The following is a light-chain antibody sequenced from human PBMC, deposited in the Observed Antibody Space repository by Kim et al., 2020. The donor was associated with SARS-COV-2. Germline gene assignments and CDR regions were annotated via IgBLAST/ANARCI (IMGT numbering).Light chain of an antibody. CDR3: NSWDSNDNVV. Sequence: SSELTQDPAVSVALGQTVRITCQGDSLRSYYATWYQQKPGQAPIVVIYGKNNRPSGIPDRFSGSSSGNTASLTITGTQAGDEADYYCNSWDSNDNVVFGGGTQVTVL. CDR2: GKN. J-gene: IGLJ2*01. CDR1: SLRSYY. V-gene: IGLV3-19*01.